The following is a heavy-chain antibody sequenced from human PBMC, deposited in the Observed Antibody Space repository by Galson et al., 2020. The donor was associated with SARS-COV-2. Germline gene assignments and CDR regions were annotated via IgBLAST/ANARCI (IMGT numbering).Heavy chain of an antibody. CDR3: ARALGGNYYYGLDV. J-gene: IGHJ6*02. CDR2: ISYDGINK. Sequence: GESLKISCAASGFTFSSYAMHWVRKAPGKGLEWVGVISYDGINKYYADSVKGRFTISRDNSKHTLYLQMNSLRAEDTAIYYCARALGGNYYYGLDVWGQGTTVTVSS. V-gene: IGHV3-30*04. CDR1: GFTFSSYA. D-gene: IGHD1-26*01.